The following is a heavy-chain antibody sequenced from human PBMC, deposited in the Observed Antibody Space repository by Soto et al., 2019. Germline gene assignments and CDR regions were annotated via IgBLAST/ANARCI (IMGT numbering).Heavy chain of an antibody. D-gene: IGHD3-10*01. CDR2: ISENGGIT. J-gene: IGHJ1*01. Sequence: GGSLRLSWAASGFTFSTYWMRWVRQVPGEGLVWVSSISENGGITTYADSVKGRFTISRDNAKNTLYLQMNGLRVEDTAIYYCAREYYSSGTHWGQDTLVTVSS. CDR3: AREYYSSGTH. CDR1: GFTFSTYW. V-gene: IGHV3-74*01.